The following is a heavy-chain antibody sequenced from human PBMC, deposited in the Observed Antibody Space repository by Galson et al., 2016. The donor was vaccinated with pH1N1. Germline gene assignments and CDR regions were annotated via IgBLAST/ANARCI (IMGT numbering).Heavy chain of an antibody. D-gene: IGHD3-22*01. CDR2: INPNNGDT. V-gene: IGHV1-2*06. Sequence: SVKVSCKASEYTFIGYYIHWMRQAPGHGLAWMGRINPNNGDTHYAQNFQGRVTMTRETSISTAHMELNSLRSDDTAVYYCARVNTYDSSGYYPFDYWGQGTQVTVSS. J-gene: IGHJ4*02. CDR1: EYTFIGYY. CDR3: ARVNTYDSSGYYPFDY.